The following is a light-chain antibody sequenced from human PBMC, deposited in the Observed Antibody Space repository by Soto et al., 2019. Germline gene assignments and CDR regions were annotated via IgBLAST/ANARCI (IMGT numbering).Light chain of an antibody. V-gene: IGLV1-40*01. CDR1: SSNIGAGYD. CDR2: GNS. J-gene: IGLJ2*01. CDR3: KSYDSSLSRYVV. Sequence: QSVLTQPPSVSGAPGQRVTISCTGSSSNIGAGYDVHWYQQLPGTAPKLLIYGNSNRPSGVPDRFSGSKSGTSASLAITGLQAEDEADYYCKSYDSSLSRYVVFGGGTKLTVL.